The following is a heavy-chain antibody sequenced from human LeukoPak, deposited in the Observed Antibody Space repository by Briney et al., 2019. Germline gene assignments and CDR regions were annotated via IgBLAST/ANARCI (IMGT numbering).Heavy chain of an antibody. Sequence: ASVTVSCKASGYTFSSYGITWVRQAPGQGLEWMGWISTYNGNTNYAQKLQGRVTVTTDTSTSTAYMELRSLRSDDTAVYYCARGSYMDVWGKGTTVTISS. CDR3: ARGSYMDV. CDR2: ISTYNGNT. CDR1: GYTFSSYG. V-gene: IGHV1-18*01. J-gene: IGHJ6*03.